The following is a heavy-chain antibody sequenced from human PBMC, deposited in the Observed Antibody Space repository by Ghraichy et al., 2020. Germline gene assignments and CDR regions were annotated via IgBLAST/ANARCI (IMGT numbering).Heavy chain of an antibody. D-gene: IGHD3-16*02. Sequence: SETLSLTCAVYGGSFSGYYWSWIRQPPGKGLEWIGEINHSGSTNYNPSLKSRVTISVDTSKNQFSLKLSSVTAADTAVYYCARTLPKYYDYVWGSYRRYYFDYCGQGTLVTVSS. CDR1: GGSFSGYY. V-gene: IGHV4-34*01. CDR3: ARTLPKYYDYVWGSYRRYYFDY. CDR2: INHSGST. J-gene: IGHJ4*02.